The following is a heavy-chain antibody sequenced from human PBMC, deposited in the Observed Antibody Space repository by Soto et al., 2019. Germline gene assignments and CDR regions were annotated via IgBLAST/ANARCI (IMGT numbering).Heavy chain of an antibody. Sequence: QVQLVQSGAEVKKPGSSVKVSCKASGGTFSSYAISWVRQAPGQGLEWMGGIIPIFGTANYAQKFQGRVSLTADESTSTAYMELSTLRSVDTAVYYCARLSNYISDFDYWGQGTLVTVSS. CDR2: IIPIFGTA. J-gene: IGHJ4*02. D-gene: IGHD4-4*01. V-gene: IGHV1-69*01. CDR1: GGTFSSYA. CDR3: ARLSNYISDFDY.